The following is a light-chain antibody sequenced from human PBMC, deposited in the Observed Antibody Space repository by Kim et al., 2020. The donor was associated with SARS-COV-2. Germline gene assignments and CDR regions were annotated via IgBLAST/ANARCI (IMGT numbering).Light chain of an antibody. CDR1: QSVSSN. CDR2: GAS. CDR3: QQYNNWPPDT. Sequence: SAGEIATLSCRASQSVSSNLAWYQQKPGQAPRLLIYGASTRATGIPARFSGSGSGTEFTLTISSLQSEDFAVYYWQQYNNWPPDTFGQGTKLEI. J-gene: IGKJ2*01. V-gene: IGKV3-15*01.